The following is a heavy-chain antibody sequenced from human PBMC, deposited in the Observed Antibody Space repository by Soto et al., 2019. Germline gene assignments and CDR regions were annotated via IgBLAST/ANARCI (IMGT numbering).Heavy chain of an antibody. J-gene: IGHJ6*02. D-gene: IGHD2-15*01. Sequence: QITLKESGPTLVKPTQTLTVTCTFSGFSLSTSGVGVGWIRQPPGKSLEWLALIYWDGDKRYSPFLKSRLTITKDTSENQVVLTLTNMDPVDTATYYCAHKGGRGAGMDVWGQGTTVTVSS. CDR2: IYWDGDK. CDR1: GFSLSTSGVG. CDR3: AHKGGRGAGMDV. V-gene: IGHV2-5*02.